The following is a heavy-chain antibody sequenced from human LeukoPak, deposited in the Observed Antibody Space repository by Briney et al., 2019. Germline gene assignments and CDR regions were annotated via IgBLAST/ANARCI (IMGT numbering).Heavy chain of an antibody. Sequence: PPETLSPTCTLSGGSISSVDYYWSWTRHPPGKGLEWIGYIYYSGSTYYNPSLKSRVTISVDTSKNQFSLKLSSVTAADTAVYYCARAPRPDGMDVWGQGTTVTVSS. CDR1: GGSISSVDYY. CDR3: ARAPRPDGMDV. J-gene: IGHJ6*02. V-gene: IGHV4-30-4*01. CDR2: IYYSGST.